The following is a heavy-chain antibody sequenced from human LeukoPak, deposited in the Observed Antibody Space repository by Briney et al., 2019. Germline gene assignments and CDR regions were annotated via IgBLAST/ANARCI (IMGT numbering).Heavy chain of an antibody. D-gene: IGHD1-7*01. CDR3: ASWGTGTTLRTLGAFDI. V-gene: IGHV1-18*01. CDR1: GYTFTSYG. Sequence: GASVKVSCKASGYTFTSYGISWVRQAPGQGLEWMGWISAYNGNTNYAQKLQGRVTMTTDTSTSTAYMELRSLRSDDTAVYYCASWGTGTTLRTLGAFDIWGQRTMVTVSS. CDR2: ISAYNGNT. J-gene: IGHJ3*02.